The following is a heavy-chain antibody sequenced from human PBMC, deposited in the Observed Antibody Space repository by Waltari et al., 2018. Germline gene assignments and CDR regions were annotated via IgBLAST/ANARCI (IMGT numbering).Heavy chain of an antibody. D-gene: IGHD3-16*02. CDR3: ARGVYDYVWGSYRYTGYFDY. V-gene: IGHV4-34*01. Sequence: QVQLQQWGAGLLKPSETLSLTCAVYGGSFSGYCWSWIRQPPGKGLEWIGEINHSGSTNYNPSLKSRVTISVDTSKNQFSLKLSSVTAADTAVYYCARGVYDYVWGSYRYTGYFDYWGQGTLVTVSS. CDR2: INHSGST. CDR1: GGSFSGYC. J-gene: IGHJ4*02.